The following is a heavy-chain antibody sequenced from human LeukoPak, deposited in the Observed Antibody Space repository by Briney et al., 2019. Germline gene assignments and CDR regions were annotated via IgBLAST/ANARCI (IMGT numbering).Heavy chain of an antibody. V-gene: IGHV3-48*01. CDR1: GFTFSSYS. D-gene: IGHD1-26*01. J-gene: IGHJ6*03. CDR3: ARVGATIYYYYYMDV. Sequence: GGSLRLSCAASGFTFSSYSMNWVRQAPGKGLEWVSYISSSSSTIYYADSVKGRFTISRDNAKNSLYLQMNSLRAEDTAVYYCARVGATIYYYYYMDVWGKGTTVTVSS. CDR2: ISSSSSTI.